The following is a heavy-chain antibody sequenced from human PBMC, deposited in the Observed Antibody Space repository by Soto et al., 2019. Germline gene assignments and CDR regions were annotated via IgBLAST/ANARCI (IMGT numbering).Heavy chain of an antibody. CDR2: MSHSGGT. CDR3: ARHMEFDYIWGSYLREDVFDI. D-gene: IGHD3-16*02. J-gene: IGHJ3*02. V-gene: IGHV4-34*01. Sequence: SETLSLTCAVYGGFVTSGSYYWSWIRQPPGKGLEWIGEMSHSGGTHFNPSLKSRVTISVDTSKNQFSLKLSSVTAADTAVYYCARHMEFDYIWGSYLREDVFDIWGQGTMVTVSS. CDR1: GGFVTSGSYY.